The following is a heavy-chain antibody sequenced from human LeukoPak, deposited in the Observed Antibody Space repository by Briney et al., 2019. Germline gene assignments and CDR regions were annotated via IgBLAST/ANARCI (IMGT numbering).Heavy chain of an antibody. J-gene: IGHJ6*02. CDR3: ARDYYDSRLGYYYGMDV. Sequence: SETLSPTCTVSGGSISRYYWSWIRQPPGKGLEWIGYVYYSGSTNYNPSLKSRVTISVDTSKNQFSLKLSSVTAADTAVYYCARDYYDSRLGYYYGMDVWGQGTTVTVSS. V-gene: IGHV4-59*12. CDR1: GGSISRYY. D-gene: IGHD3-22*01. CDR2: VYYSGST.